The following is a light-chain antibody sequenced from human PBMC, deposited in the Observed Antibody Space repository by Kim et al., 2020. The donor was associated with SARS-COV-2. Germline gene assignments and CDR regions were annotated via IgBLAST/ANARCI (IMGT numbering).Light chain of an antibody. Sequence: SVAVGQTVRITCQGDSLRSYYASWYQQKPGQAPVLVIYGKNNRPSGIPDRFSGSRSGNTASLTITGAQAEDEADYYCNSRDSSGNLFGGGTQLTVL. V-gene: IGLV3-19*01. J-gene: IGLJ2*01. CDR1: SLRSYY. CDR2: GKN. CDR3: NSRDSSGNL.